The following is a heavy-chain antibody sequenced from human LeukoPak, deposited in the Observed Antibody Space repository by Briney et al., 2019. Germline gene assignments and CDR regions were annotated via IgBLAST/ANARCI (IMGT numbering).Heavy chain of an antibody. D-gene: IGHD5-24*01. V-gene: IGHV3-74*01. CDR1: GFTFSSYV. J-gene: IGHJ4*02. CDR2: ISHDGFI. Sequence: PGGSLRLSCETAGFTFSSYVMHWVRRTPGKGLVWVSRISHDGFISYADSVKGRFTISGDNAKNTLILQMNSLRAEDTAVYYCARDWVYKIDYWGRGTLVTVSS. CDR3: ARDWVYKIDY.